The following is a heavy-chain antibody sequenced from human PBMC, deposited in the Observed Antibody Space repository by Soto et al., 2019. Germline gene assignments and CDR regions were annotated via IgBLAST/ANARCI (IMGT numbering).Heavy chain of an antibody. Sequence: PSETLSLTCTVSGGSVSSGNYYWSWIRQPPGKGLEWIGYIYYSGSTNYNPSLKSRVTISVDTSKNQFSLKLSSVTAADTAVYYCARFDPGSYAYYFDYWGQGTLVTVSS. D-gene: IGHD1-26*01. CDR1: GGSVSSGNYY. CDR2: IYYSGST. J-gene: IGHJ4*02. CDR3: ARFDPGSYAYYFDY. V-gene: IGHV4-61*01.